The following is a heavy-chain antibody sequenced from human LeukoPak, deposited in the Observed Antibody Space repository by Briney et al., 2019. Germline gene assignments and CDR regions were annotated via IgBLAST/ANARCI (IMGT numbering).Heavy chain of an antibody. J-gene: IGHJ6*03. CDR1: GFTFSSYG. CDR2: IRYDGSNK. Sequence: GGSLRLSCAASGFTFSSYGMHWVRQAPGKGLEWVAFIRYDGSNKYYADSVKGRFTISRDNSKNTLYLQMNSLRAEDTAVYYCTRLRGYSGYDRSPYYYYMDVWGKGTTVTVSS. V-gene: IGHV3-30*02. CDR3: TRLRGYSGYDRSPYYYYMDV. D-gene: IGHD5-12*01.